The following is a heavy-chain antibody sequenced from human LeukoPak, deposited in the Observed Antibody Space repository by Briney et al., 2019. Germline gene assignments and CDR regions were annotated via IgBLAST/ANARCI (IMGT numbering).Heavy chain of an antibody. CDR2: IYHSGST. D-gene: IGHD1-7*01. CDR3: ARDQGNWNYGLDC. V-gene: IGHV4-4*02. Sequence: TPSETLSLTCAVSGGSISSSNWWSWVRQPPGKGLEWIGEIYHSGSTNYNPSLKSRVTISVDKSKNQFSLKLSSVTAADTAVYYCARDQGNWNYGLDCWGQGTLVTVSS. J-gene: IGHJ4*02. CDR1: GGSISSSNW.